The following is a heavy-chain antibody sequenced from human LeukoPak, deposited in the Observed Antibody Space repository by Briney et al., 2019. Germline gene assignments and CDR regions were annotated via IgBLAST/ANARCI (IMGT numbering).Heavy chain of an antibody. CDR3: AREEYSRNYYYYMDV. CDR2: IYYSGST. V-gene: IGHV4-59*08. CDR1: GGSISSYY. D-gene: IGHD2/OR15-2a*01. Sequence: SETLSLTCTVSGGSISSYYWSWIRQPPGKGLEWIGYIYYSGSTNYNPSLKSRVIISVDTSKNQFSLELSSVTAADTAVYYCAREEYSRNYYYYMDVWGKGTTVTISS. J-gene: IGHJ6*03.